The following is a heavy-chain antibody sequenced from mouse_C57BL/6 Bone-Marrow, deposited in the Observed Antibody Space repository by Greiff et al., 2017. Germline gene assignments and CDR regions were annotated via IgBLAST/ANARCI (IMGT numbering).Heavy chain of an antibody. D-gene: IGHD1-1*01. CDR3: ARNPRYYYGSSYWYFDV. J-gene: IGHJ1*03. CDR1: GYSITSDY. Sequence: DVHLVESGPGLAKPSQTLSLTCSVTGYSITSDYWNWIRKFPGNKLEYMGYISYSGSTYYNPSLKSRISITRNTSKNQYYLQLNSVTTEDTATYXCARNPRYYYGSSYWYFDVWGTGTTVTVSS. V-gene: IGHV3-8*01. CDR2: ISYSGST.